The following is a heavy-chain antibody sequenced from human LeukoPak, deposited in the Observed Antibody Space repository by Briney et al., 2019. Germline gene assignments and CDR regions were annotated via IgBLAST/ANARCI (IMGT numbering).Heavy chain of an antibody. V-gene: IGHV4-4*07. CDR2: IYTSGST. CDR3: ARDFFGSGSYWGPNAFDI. Sequence: SETLSLTCTVSGGSISSYYWSWIRQPARKGLEWIGRIYTSGSTNYNPSLKSRVTMSVDTSKNQFSLKLSSVTAADTAVYYCARDFFGSGSYWGPNAFDIWGQGTMVTVSS. CDR1: GGSISSYY. J-gene: IGHJ3*02. D-gene: IGHD1-26*01.